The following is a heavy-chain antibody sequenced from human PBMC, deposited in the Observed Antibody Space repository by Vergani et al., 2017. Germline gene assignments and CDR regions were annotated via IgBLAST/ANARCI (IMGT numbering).Heavy chain of an antibody. J-gene: IGHJ5*02. D-gene: IGHD2-2*01. CDR3: ARAQLGYCSSTSCYPGWFDP. V-gene: IGHV3-74*01. Sequence: EVQLVESGGGLVQPGGSLRLSCAASGFTFSSYWMHWVRQAPGKGLVWVSRINSDGSSTSYADSVKGRFTISRDNAKNTLYLQMNSLRADDTAVYYCARAQLGYCSSTSCYPGWFDPWGQGTLVTVSS. CDR2: INSDGSST. CDR1: GFTFSSYW.